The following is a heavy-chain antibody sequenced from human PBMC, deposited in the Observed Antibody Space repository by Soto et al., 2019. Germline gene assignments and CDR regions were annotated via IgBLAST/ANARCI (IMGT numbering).Heavy chain of an antibody. V-gene: IGHV3-33*01. CDR2: IWYDGSNK. CDR3: ARDTGYCSGGSCYELDY. Sequence: QVQLVESGGGVVQPGRSLRQSCAASGFTFSSYGMHWVRQAPGKGLEWVAVIWYDGSNKYYADSVKGRFTISRDNSKNTLYLQMNSLRAEDTAVYYCARDTGYCSGGSCYELDYWGQGTLVTVSS. D-gene: IGHD2-15*01. J-gene: IGHJ4*02. CDR1: GFTFSSYG.